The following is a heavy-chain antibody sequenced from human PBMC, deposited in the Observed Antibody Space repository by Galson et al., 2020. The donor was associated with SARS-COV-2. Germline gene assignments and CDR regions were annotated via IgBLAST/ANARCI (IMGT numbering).Heavy chain of an antibody. CDR2: IDAAGNP. J-gene: IGHJ4*02. V-gene: IGHV3-53*01. CDR3: LREGDTIYADY. CDR1: GFIVSSNY. D-gene: IGHD3-10*01. Sequence: GGSLRLSCAASGFIVSSNYMNWVRQAPGRGLEWVSVIDAAGNPFYADSIKGRFSISRDNSRNIVLLQMNNLRVEDTAVYYCLREGDTIYADYWGPGTLVTVSS.